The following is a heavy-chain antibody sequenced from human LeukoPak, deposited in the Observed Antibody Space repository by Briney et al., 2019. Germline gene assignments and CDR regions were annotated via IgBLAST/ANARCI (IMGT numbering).Heavy chain of an antibody. J-gene: IGHJ4*02. V-gene: IGHV4-4*07. CDR1: GGSSSSYY. D-gene: IGHD3-9*01. CDR2: IYTSGST. Sequence: SETLTLTCTDSGGSSSSYYWRWIRQPAGKALEWIGRIYTSGSTHYNPSLKSRVTMSVDTSKNQFSLKLSSVTAADTAVYYCARHPSVSGLRYFDWLSTYYFDYWGQGTLVTVSS. CDR3: ARHPSVSGLRYFDWLSTYYFDY.